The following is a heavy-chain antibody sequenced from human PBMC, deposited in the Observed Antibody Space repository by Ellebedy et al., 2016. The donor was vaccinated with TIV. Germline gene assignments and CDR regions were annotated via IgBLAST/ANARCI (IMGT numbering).Heavy chain of an antibody. CDR1: GFTFSSYA. J-gene: IGHJ4*02. Sequence: GGSLRLSCAASGFTFSSYAMSWVRQAPGNGMEWVSSISSSSSYTYYSDSVKGRFTISRDNAKNSLYLQMNSLRAEDTATYYCARITWELPDYWGQGTLVTVSS. D-gene: IGHD1-26*01. CDR2: ISSSSSYT. CDR3: ARITWELPDY. V-gene: IGHV3-21*03.